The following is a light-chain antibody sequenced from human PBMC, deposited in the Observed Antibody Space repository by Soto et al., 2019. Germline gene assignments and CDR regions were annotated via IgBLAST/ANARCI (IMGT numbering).Light chain of an antibody. CDR2: DVS. CDR3: SSYTSSSLCV. Sequence: QSALTQPASLSGSPGQSITISCTGTSSDVGGYNYLSWYQQHPGKAPNLMIYDVSNRPSGVSNRFSGSNSGNTASLTISGLQAENEAEYSSSSYTSSSLCVFGTGTKLTVL. CDR1: SSDVGGYNY. J-gene: IGLJ1*01. V-gene: IGLV2-14*01.